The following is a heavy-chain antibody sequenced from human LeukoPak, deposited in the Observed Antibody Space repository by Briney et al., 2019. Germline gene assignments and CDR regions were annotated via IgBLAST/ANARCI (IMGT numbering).Heavy chain of an antibody. CDR1: GFAVSDNY. Sequence: GGSLRLSCAASGFAVSDNYMSWVRQAPGKGLEWVSIIYSGGITYYVDSVKGRFTISRDNSKNMLYLQMNSLRTEDTAVYYCATGYCSSTSCYGNYYYMDVWGKGTTVTVSS. CDR2: IYSGGIT. CDR3: ATGYCSSTSCYGNYYYMDV. J-gene: IGHJ6*03. D-gene: IGHD2-2*01. V-gene: IGHV3-53*01.